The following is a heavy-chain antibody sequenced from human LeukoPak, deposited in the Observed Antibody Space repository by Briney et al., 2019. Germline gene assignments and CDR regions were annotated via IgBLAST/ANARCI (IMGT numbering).Heavy chain of an antibody. CDR3: AKSHGDYGLLDY. D-gene: IGHD4-17*01. J-gene: IGHJ4*02. CDR1: EYSLTDLS. Sequence: GASVKVSCKVSEYSLTDLSLHWVRQAPGKGLEWMGGFDPEDGEPIYAQKLQGRLSMTEDTSKDTGYMELRTLRSEDTALYYCAKSHGDYGLLDYWGQGTLVTVSS. V-gene: IGHV1-24*01. CDR2: FDPEDGEP.